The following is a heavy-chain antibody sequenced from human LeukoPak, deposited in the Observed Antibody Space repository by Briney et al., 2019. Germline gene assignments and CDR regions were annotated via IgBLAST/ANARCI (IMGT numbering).Heavy chain of an antibody. J-gene: IGHJ4*02. Sequence: GGSLRLSCAASGFTFSKAWLSWVRQAPGKGLEWVGRIKSKTDGGTTDYAAPVKGRFTISRDDSKNTLYLQMNSLKTEDTAVYYCTTDLFERQWLVRESYWGQGTLVTVSS. V-gene: IGHV3-15*01. CDR3: TTDLFERQWLVRESY. D-gene: IGHD6-19*01. CDR1: GFTFSKAW. CDR2: IKSKTDGGTT.